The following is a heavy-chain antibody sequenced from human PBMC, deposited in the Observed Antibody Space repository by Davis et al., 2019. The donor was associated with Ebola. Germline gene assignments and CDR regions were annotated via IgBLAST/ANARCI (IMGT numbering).Heavy chain of an antibody. CDR1: GFTFSSYW. CDR2: MNSDGSSS. CDR3: AKSGLDV. Sequence: GESLKISCAASGFTFSSYWMNWVRQAPGKGLVWVSRMNSDGSSSSYADSVRGRFTISRDNAKNSLYLQMNSLRVEDTALYYCAKSGLDVWGQGTTVTVSS. V-gene: IGHV3-74*01. J-gene: IGHJ6*02.